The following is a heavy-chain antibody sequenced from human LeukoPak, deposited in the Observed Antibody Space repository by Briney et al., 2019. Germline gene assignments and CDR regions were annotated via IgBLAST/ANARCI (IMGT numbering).Heavy chain of an antibody. CDR2: IYHSGST. D-gene: IGHD3-10*01. J-gene: IGHJ4*02. Sequence: SETLSLTCAVYGGSFSGYYWSWIRQPPGKGLEWIGEIYHSGSTNYNPSLKSRVTISVDKSKNQFSLKLSSVAAEDTAVYYCARDQYYGSGTYYNPSKGYFDYWGQGTLVTVSS. V-gene: IGHV4-34*01. CDR3: ARDQYYGSGTYYNPSKGYFDY. CDR1: GGSFSGYY.